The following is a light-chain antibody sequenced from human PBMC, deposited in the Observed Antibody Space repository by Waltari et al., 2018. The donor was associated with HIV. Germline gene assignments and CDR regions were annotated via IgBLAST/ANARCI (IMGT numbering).Light chain of an antibody. CDR3: SSYTSSSTLV. Sequence: SALTQPASVSGSPGKSITLSCTGTTSDVGGYKHVSWYQQHPGKAPKLMIYEVSTRPSGVSNRFSGSKSGNTASLTISGLQAEDEADYYCSSYTSSSTLVFGTGTKVTVL. CDR1: TSDVGGYKH. V-gene: IGLV2-14*01. CDR2: EVS. J-gene: IGLJ1*01.